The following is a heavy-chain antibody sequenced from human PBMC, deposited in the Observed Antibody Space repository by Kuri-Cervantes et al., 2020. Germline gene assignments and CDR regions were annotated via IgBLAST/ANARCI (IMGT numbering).Heavy chain of an antibody. Sequence: SETLSLTCTVSGGSISSSSYYWGWIRQPPGKGLEWIGSIYYSGNTYYNPSLKSRVTIYVDTSKKQFSLKLSSVTAADTAVYYWSTTQRGYSYGSPNPFDYRGQGTLVTVSS. V-gene: IGHV4-39*01. J-gene: IGHJ4*02. CDR1: GGSISSSSYY. CDR3: STTQRGYSYGSPNPFDY. D-gene: IGHD5-18*01. CDR2: IYYSGNT.